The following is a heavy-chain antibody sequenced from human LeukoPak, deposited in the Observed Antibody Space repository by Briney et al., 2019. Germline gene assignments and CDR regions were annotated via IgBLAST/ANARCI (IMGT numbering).Heavy chain of an antibody. D-gene: IGHD2-15*01. CDR2: IKSDGSTT. Sequence: PGGSLRLSCAASGFTFSSYWMHWVRQAPGKGLVWVSRIKSDGSTTNCADSVKGRFTISRDNAENTLYLQVNSLRVEDTAVYYCTRRVSTTRWFDPWGQGTLVTVSS. V-gene: IGHV3-74*01. CDR1: GFTFSSYW. J-gene: IGHJ5*02. CDR3: TRRVSTTRWFDP.